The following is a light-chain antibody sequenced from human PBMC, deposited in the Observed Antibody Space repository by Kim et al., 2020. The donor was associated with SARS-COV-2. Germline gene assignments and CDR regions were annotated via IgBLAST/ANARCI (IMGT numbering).Light chain of an antibody. CDR1: QSVASNR. V-gene: IGKV3-20*01. CDR2: GTS. CDR3: QQYDRSPYT. J-gene: IGKJ2*01. Sequence: EIVLTQSPGTLSLSPGERATLSCRASQSVASNRLAWFQQKPGQAPRLLIYGTSSRATGIPDRFSASESGTDFTLTISRLEPEDFAVYYCQQYDRSPYTFGQGTKLEI.